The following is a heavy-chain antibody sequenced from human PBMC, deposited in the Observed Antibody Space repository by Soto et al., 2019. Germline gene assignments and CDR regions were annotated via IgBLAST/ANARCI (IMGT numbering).Heavy chain of an antibody. CDR3: ARDPWGPNPGAFDI. CDR2: IIPIFGTA. CDR1: GGTFSSYA. Sequence: SVKVSCKASGGTFSSYAISWVRQAPGQGLEWMGGIIPIFGTANYAQKFQGRVTVTADESTSTAYMELSSLRSEDTAVYYCARDPWGPNPGAFDIWGQGTMVTVSS. J-gene: IGHJ3*02. V-gene: IGHV1-69*13. D-gene: IGHD1-26*01.